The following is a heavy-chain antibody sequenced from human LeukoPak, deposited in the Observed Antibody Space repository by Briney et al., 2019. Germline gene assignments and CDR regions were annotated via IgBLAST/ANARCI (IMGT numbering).Heavy chain of an antibody. CDR2: IIPIFGTA. D-gene: IGHD2-2*01. V-gene: IGHV1-69*01. J-gene: IGHJ3*02. CDR3: ARSIVVVPAASDAFDI. Sequence: SVKVSCKASGGTFSSCAISWVRQAPGQGLEWMGGIIPIFGTANYAQKFQGRVTITADESTSTAYMELSSLRSEDTAVYYCARSIVVVPAASDAFDIWGQGTMVTVSS. CDR1: GGTFSSCA.